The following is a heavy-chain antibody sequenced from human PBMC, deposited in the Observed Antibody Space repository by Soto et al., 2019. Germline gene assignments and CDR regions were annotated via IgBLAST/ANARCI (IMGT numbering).Heavy chain of an antibody. J-gene: IGHJ5*02. CDR1: GGSINSGGSY. CDR2: IYYSGTT. D-gene: IGHD6-25*01. Sequence: PSETLSLTCTVPGGSINSGGSYWTWIRHHPGKGLEWFGNIYYSGTTHYNPSLEGRVFISLDTSRNQFSLKVTSVTAADSAVYYCARGRGYNWQNYLDLWGLGILVTVSS. CDR3: ARGRGYNWQNYLDL. V-gene: IGHV4-31*03.